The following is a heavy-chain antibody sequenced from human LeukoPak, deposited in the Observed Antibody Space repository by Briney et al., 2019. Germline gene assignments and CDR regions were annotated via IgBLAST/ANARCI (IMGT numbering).Heavy chain of an antibody. Sequence: SETLSLTCTVSGGSISSYYWSWIRQPAGKGLEWIGRIHTSGSTNYNPSLKSRLTMSVDTSKNQFSLKLSSVAAADTALYYCARTVTQLRYFDWTLGRYYYYMDVWGKGTTVTVSS. CDR1: GGSISSYY. CDR3: ARTVTQLRYFDWTLGRYYYYMDV. CDR2: IHTSGST. D-gene: IGHD3-9*01. J-gene: IGHJ6*03. V-gene: IGHV4-4*07.